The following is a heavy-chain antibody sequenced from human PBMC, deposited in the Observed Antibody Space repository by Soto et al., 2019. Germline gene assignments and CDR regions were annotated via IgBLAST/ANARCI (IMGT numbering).Heavy chain of an antibody. D-gene: IGHD3-22*01. CDR3: ARQIYDSDTGPNFQYYFDS. V-gene: IGHV5-10-1*01. J-gene: IGHJ4*02. CDR1: GYSFPSYW. Sequence: PGESLKISCKGSGYSFPSYWITWVRQKPGKGLEWMGRIDPSDSQTYYSPSFRGHVTISVTKSITTVFLQWSSLRASDTAMYYCARQIYDSDTGPNFQYYFDSWGQGTPVTVS. CDR2: IDPSDSQT.